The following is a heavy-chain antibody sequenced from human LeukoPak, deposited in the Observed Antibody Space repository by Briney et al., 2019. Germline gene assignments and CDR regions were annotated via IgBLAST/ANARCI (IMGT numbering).Heavy chain of an antibody. Sequence: ASVKVSCQASGYTFTSYGISWVRQAPGQGLEWMGWISAYNGNTNYAQKLQGRVTMTTDTSTSTAYMELRSLRSDDTAVYYCARDRYGDYLPLYYYGMDVWGKGTTVTVSS. CDR3: ARDRYGDYLPLYYYGMDV. J-gene: IGHJ6*04. CDR1: GYTFTSYG. CDR2: ISAYNGNT. D-gene: IGHD4-17*01. V-gene: IGHV1-18*04.